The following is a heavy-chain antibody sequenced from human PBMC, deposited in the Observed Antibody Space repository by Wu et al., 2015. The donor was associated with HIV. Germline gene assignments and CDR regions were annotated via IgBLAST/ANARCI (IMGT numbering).Heavy chain of an antibody. V-gene: IGHV1-69*13. CDR1: GYTFTSYG. Sequence: QLEQSGAEVKKPGASVKVSCQASGYTFTSYGVSWVRQAPGQGLEWMGRIIPIFGTANYAQKFQGRVTITADESTSTAYMELSSLRSEDTAVYYCARDMGPAMVRGYYYYYGMDVWGQGP. D-gene: IGHD3-10*01. J-gene: IGHJ6*02. CDR3: ARDMGPAMVRGYYYYYGMDV. CDR2: IIPIFGTA.